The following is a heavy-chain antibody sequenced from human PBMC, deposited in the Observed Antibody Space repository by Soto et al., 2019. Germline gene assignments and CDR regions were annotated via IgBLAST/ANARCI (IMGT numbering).Heavy chain of an antibody. D-gene: IGHD3-10*01. CDR3: AKPMVRGAAYYYKGMDV. CDR1: GFTFSSYA. Sequence: EVQLLESGGGLVQPGGSLRLSCAASGFTFSSYAMSWVRQAPGKGLEWVSAISGSGGSTYYADSVKGRFTISRDNSKNTLYLQMNSLRAEDTAVYYCAKPMVRGAAYYYKGMDVWGQGTPVTVSS. CDR2: ISGSGGST. J-gene: IGHJ6*02. V-gene: IGHV3-23*01.